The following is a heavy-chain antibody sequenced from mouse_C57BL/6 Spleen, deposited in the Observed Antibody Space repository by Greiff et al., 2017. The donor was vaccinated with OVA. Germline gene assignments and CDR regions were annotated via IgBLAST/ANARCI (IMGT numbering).Heavy chain of an antibody. V-gene: IGHV5-4*01. J-gene: IGHJ2*01. CDR3: AREAWDGCYFDY. CDR1: GFTFSSYA. CDR2: ISDGGSYT. D-gene: IGHD4-1*01. Sequence: EVQLVEPGGGLVKPGGSLKLSCAASGFTFSSYAMSWVRQTPEKSLEWVATISDGGSYTNYPDNVKGRFTISRDNAKNNLYLQMSHLTTEDTAMDDCAREAWDGCYFDYWGQGTTLTVSS.